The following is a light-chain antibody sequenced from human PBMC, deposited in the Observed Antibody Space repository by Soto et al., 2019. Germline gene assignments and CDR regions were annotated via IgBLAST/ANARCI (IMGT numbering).Light chain of an antibody. CDR3: QQYGSSPRT. V-gene: IGKV3-20*01. J-gene: IGKJ1*01. CDR1: QSVSSY. Sequence: EIVLTQSPGTLSLSPGERATLSCRASQSVSSYLAWYQQKPGQAPRLLIYGASSRATGIPDRFSGSGSGTDFTLTISRLEPEDFAVYYCQQYGSSPRTFGQGTRWKSN. CDR2: GAS.